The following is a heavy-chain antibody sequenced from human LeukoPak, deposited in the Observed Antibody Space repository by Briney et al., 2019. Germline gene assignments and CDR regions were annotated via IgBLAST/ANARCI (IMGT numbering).Heavy chain of an antibody. D-gene: IGHD2-21*02. V-gene: IGHV3-21*01. Sequence: GGSLRLSCAASGFIFGSHHMHWVRQPPGKGLEWVSSISYDDSFIYYGNSMKGRFTISRDNANNLLYLQMNSLRAEDTAVYYCARGTAWSPVDFDHWGQGIPVTVSS. CDR1: GFIFGSHH. CDR2: ISYDDSFI. J-gene: IGHJ4*02. CDR3: ARGTAWSPVDFDH.